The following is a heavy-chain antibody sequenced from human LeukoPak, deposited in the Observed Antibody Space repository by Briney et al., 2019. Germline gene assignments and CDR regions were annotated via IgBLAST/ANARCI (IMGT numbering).Heavy chain of an antibody. CDR3: ARDMRRGAAAGTLDY. CDR1: GFTFSSYG. Sequence: PGRSLRLSCAASGFTFSSYGMHWVRQAPGKGLEWVAVIWYDGSNKYYADSVKGRFTISRDNSKNTLYLQMNSLRAEDTAVYYCARDMRRGAAAGTLDYWGQGTLVTVS. CDR2: IWYDGSNK. D-gene: IGHD6-13*01. V-gene: IGHV3-33*01. J-gene: IGHJ4*02.